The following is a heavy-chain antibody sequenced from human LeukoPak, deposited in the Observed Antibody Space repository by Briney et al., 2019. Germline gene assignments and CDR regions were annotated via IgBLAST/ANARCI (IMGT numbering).Heavy chain of an antibody. V-gene: IGHV4-38-2*02. CDR3: ARETSDFWSGYSLGDV. Sequence: SETLSLTCTVSGYSISSGYYWGWIRQPPGKGLEWIGSIYHNGSTYYNPSLKSRVTISVDTSKNQFSLKLSSVTAADTAVYYCARETSDFWSGYSLGDVWGKGTTVTVSS. J-gene: IGHJ6*04. CDR1: GYSISSGYY. D-gene: IGHD3-3*01. CDR2: IYHNGST.